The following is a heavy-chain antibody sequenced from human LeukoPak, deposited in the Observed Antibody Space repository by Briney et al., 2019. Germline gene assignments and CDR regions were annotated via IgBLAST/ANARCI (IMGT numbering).Heavy chain of an antibody. CDR2: IYYSKNT. V-gene: IGHV4-39*01. CDR3: VSPRGFSYGYFDY. J-gene: IGHJ4*02. D-gene: IGHD5-18*01. Sequence: SETLSLTCTVSGGSISSSSAYWGRIRQPPGKGLEWIGSIYYSKNTYYNPSLKSRVTISADTSKNQFSLTLGSVSATDTAVYYCVSPRGFSYGYFDYWGQGTLVTVSS. CDR1: GGSISSSSAY.